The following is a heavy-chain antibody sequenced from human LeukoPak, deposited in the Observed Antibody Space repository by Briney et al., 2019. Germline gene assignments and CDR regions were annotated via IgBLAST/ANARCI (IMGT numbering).Heavy chain of an antibody. CDR2: INPNSGGT. Sequence: ASVKVSCKASGYTFTDYYLHWVRQAPGQGLEWMGWINPNSGGTNYAQKFQGRVTMTRDTSISTVYMELSGLSSDDTAVYYCVSSGTNTIYDYDLDVWGQGTTVTVSS. CDR1: GYTFTDYY. D-gene: IGHD1-7*01. J-gene: IGHJ6*02. V-gene: IGHV1-2*02. CDR3: VSSGTNTIYDYDLDV.